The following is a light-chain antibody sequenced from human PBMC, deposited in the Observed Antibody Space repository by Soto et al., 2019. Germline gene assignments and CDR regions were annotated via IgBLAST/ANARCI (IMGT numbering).Light chain of an antibody. Sequence: EIVLTQSPATLSLSPGERATLSCRANQSAGSFLAWYQQKPGQAPRLLSYDASNRTTGIPGRLSGSASGKDFTITFSSIDTDDFEGYYGHQRSNWLTCGGGNMVEV. CDR2: DAS. V-gene: IGKV3-11*01. CDR3: HQRSNWLT. CDR1: QSAGSF. J-gene: IGKJ4*02.